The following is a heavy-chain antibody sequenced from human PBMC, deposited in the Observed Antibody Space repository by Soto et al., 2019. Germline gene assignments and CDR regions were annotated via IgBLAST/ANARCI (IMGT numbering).Heavy chain of an antibody. J-gene: IGHJ4*02. D-gene: IGHD3-10*01. CDR2: IYYSGST. Sequence: PSETLSLTCTVSGGSISSSSYYWGWIRQPPGKGLEWIGSIYYSGSTYYNPSLKSRVTISVDTSKNQFSLKLSSVTAADTAVYYCARLSYGSGSYYTIFFDYWGQGTLVTVSS. CDR1: GGSISSSSYY. CDR3: ARLSYGSGSYYTIFFDY. V-gene: IGHV4-39*01.